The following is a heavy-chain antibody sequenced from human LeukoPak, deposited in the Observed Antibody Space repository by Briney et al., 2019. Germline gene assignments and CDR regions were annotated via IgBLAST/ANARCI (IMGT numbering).Heavy chain of an antibody. CDR1: GGSSSRSSYS. CDR3: APTYYYDSSGYLGGLDP. CDR2: MYYSGST. J-gene: IGHJ5*02. D-gene: IGHD3-22*01. Sequence: SETLSLTCTVSGGSSSRSSYSWGWIRQPPGKGLEWIGSMYYSGSTYYNPSLKSRVTISVDTSKNQFSLKLSSVTAADTAVYYCAPTYYYDSSGYLGGLDPWGQGTLVTVSS. V-gene: IGHV4-39*07.